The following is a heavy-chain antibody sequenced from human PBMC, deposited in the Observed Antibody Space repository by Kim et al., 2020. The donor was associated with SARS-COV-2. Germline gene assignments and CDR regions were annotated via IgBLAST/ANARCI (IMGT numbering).Heavy chain of an antibody. Sequence: ASVKVSCKASGYTFTSYYMHWVRQAPGQGLEWMGIINPSGGSTSYAQKFQGRVTMTRDTSTSTVYMELSSLRSEDTAVYYCARARRDRSIFGVVSSMANYYYYMDVWGKGTTVTVSS. CDR2: INPSGGST. CDR1: GYTFTSYY. CDR3: ARARRDRSIFGVVSSMANYYYYMDV. D-gene: IGHD3-3*01. J-gene: IGHJ6*03. V-gene: IGHV1-46*01.